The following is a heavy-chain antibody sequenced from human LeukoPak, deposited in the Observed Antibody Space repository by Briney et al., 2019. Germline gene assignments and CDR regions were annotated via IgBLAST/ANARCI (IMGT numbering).Heavy chain of an antibody. D-gene: IGHD3-3*01. CDR2: MNPNSGNT. Sequence: GASVKVSCKASGYTFTSYDINWVRQATGQGLEWMGWMNPNSGNTGYAQKFQGRVTITRNTSISTAYMELSSLRSEDTAVYYCARVGFWSGSGQLDPWGQGTLVTVSS. J-gene: IGHJ5*02. CDR1: GYTFTSYD. V-gene: IGHV1-8*03. CDR3: ARVGFWSGSGQLDP.